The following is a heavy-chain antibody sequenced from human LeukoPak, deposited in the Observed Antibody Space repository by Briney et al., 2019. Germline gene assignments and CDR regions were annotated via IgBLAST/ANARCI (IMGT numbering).Heavy chain of an antibody. D-gene: IGHD6-19*01. CDR3: ARGDSSGWYEGSDAFDI. J-gene: IGHJ3*02. CDR1: GGSISSGGYS. Sequence: SETLSLTCAVSGGSISSGGYSWSRIRQPPGKGLEWTGYIYHSGSTYYNPSLKSRVTISVDRSKNQFSLKLSSVTAADTAVYYCARGDSSGWYEGSDAFDIWGQGTMVTVSS. V-gene: IGHV4-30-2*01. CDR2: IYHSGST.